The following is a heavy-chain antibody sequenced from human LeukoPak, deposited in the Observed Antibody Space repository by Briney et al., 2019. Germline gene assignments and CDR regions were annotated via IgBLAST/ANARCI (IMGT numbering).Heavy chain of an antibody. CDR3: AKNGDRGAYCSGGTCYPYYYCYMDV. D-gene: IGHD2-15*01. V-gene: IGHV3-23*01. J-gene: IGHJ6*03. Sequence: GGSLRLSCAASGLTFSSYGMSWVRQAPGRGLEWVSAISTTGGTTYYADSVRGRFTISRDNSRNTLYLQMNSLRAEDTAIYYCAKNGDRGAYCSGGTCYPYYYCYMDVWGKGTTVTISS. CDR2: ISTTGGTT. CDR1: GLTFSSYG.